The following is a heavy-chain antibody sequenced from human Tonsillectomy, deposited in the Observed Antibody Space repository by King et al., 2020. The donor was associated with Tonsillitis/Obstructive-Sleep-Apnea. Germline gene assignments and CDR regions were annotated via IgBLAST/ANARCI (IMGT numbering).Heavy chain of an antibody. CDR2: INPNSGGT. D-gene: IGHD2-15*01. Sequence: LVQSGAEVKKPGASVKVSCKASGYTFTGYYMHWVRQAPGQGLEWKGWINPNSGGTNYAQKFQGRVTMTRDTSISPAYMELSRLRSDDTAVYYCAIAVVAATTYYYYGMDVWGQGTTVTVSS. CDR3: AIAVVAATTYYYYGMDV. V-gene: IGHV1-2*02. J-gene: IGHJ6*02. CDR1: GYTFTGYY.